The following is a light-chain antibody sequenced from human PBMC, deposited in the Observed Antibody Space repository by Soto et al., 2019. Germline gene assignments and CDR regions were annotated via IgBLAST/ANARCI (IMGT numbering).Light chain of an antibody. V-gene: IGKV3-20*01. CDR2: DAS. CDR1: QSVRTS. Sequence: EFVVTHYQATLSLSPGERATLSCSASQSVRTSLAWYQHKPGQAPRLVIYDASLRANGVPARFGGSGSGTDFTLTIGRLEPEDFAVYYCQQYGTLPITFGQGTRLEI. J-gene: IGKJ5*01. CDR3: QQYGTLPIT.